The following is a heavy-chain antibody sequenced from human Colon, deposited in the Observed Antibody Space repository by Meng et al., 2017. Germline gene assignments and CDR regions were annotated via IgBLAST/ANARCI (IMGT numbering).Heavy chain of an antibody. V-gene: IGHV7-4-1*02. J-gene: IGHJ4*02. CDR1: GYSFSFFS. CDR2: SNTKTGHP. Sequence: QVQMVPSGSGLKNPWAPVGISCKTSGYSFSFFSMNWVRQAPGRGLEWMGWSNTKTGHPTYDEDFTGRFVFSLHTSATTAYLEINSLRPDDTAVYYCAREGSDSYIDHWDQGTLVTVSS. CDR3: AREGSDSYIDH. D-gene: IGHD1-26*01.